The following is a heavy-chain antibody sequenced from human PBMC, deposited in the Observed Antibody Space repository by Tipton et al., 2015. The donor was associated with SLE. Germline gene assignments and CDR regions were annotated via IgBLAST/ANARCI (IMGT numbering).Heavy chain of an antibody. CDR3: ASAKFGELWRFDP. V-gene: IGHV4-61*02. CDR2: IYTSGST. D-gene: IGHD3-10*01. J-gene: IGHJ5*02. CDR1: GGSFSSGSYY. Sequence: TLSLTCTVSGGSFSSGSYYWSWSRPPAGKGLEWIGRIYTSGSTNYNPSLKSRVTISVDTSKNQFSLKLSSVTAADTAVYYCASAKFGELWRFDPWGQGTLVTVSS.